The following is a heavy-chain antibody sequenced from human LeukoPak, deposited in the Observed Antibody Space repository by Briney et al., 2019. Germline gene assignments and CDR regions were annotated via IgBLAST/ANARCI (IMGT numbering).Heavy chain of an antibody. Sequence: GGSLRLSCAASGFTFSSYSMNWVRQAPGKGLEWVSSISSSSTYIYYADSVKGRFTISRDNAKNSLYLQMNSLSAEDTAVYYCARDLQYCSSTSCYASYFDYWGQGTLVTVSS. CDR1: GFTFSSYS. V-gene: IGHV3-21*01. J-gene: IGHJ4*02. CDR2: ISSSSTYI. CDR3: ARDLQYCSSTSCYASYFDY. D-gene: IGHD2-2*01.